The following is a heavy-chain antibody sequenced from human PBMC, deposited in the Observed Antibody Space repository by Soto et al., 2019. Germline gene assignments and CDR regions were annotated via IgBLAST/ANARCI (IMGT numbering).Heavy chain of an antibody. CDR2: IYSDGRT. V-gene: IGHV3-53*01. CDR1: GFPVSDNY. CDR3: AKGVAHNDNYLPFQY. J-gene: IGHJ4*02. D-gene: IGHD1-1*01. Sequence: PGGSLRLSCAASGFPVSDNYMTWVRLTPGKGLEWVSVIYSDGRTYHADAVMGRFTISRANSENALYLQMDRLRVDDTAVYYCAKGVAHNDNYLPFQYWGPGTLVTVSS.